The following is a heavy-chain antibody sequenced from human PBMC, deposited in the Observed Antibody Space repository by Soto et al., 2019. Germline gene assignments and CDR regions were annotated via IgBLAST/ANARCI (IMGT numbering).Heavy chain of an antibody. CDR3: ARGAASGRLLYWFDP. J-gene: IGHJ5*02. V-gene: IGHV4-30-4*01. D-gene: IGHD3-10*01. Sequence: SETLSLTCTVSGGSISSGDYYWSWIRQPPGKGLEWIGYTYYSGSTYYNPSLKSRVTISVDTSKNQFSLKLSSVTAADTAVYCCARGAASGRLLYWFDPWGQGALVTVSS. CDR2: TYYSGST. CDR1: GGSISSGDYY.